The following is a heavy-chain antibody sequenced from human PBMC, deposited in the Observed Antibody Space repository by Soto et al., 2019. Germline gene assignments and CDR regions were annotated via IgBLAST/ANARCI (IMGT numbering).Heavy chain of an antibody. D-gene: IGHD1-7*01. CDR3: ARGRTRALDY. CDR2: ISTYNGNP. CDR1: GYIFTSQG. V-gene: IGHV1-18*01. J-gene: IGHJ4*02. Sequence: QIQLVQSGAEVKKPGASVKVSCKASGYIFTSQGISWVRQAPGQGLEWMGWISTYNGNPNYAQKLQGRVTMTTNTSTTIAFVELRSLTSDETGVYYCARGRTRALDYWGQGTPVIVSS.